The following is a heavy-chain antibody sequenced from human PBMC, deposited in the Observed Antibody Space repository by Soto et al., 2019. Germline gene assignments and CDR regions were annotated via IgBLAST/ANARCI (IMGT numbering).Heavy chain of an antibody. J-gene: IGHJ2*01. D-gene: IGHD4-17*01. Sequence: QAQLEQSGPEVKKPGASVNVSCKASGYTFSSYSISWVRQAPGQGLEWMGWISAYNGNTNYAQKLKGRVTMTRDTYTKTVNMELRIVTSDDTAVYYCARAVYGGNSGSWYSDLWGRGTLVTVSS. CDR2: ISAYNGNT. V-gene: IGHV1-18*01. CDR1: GYTFSSYS. CDR3: ARAVYGGNSGSWYSDL.